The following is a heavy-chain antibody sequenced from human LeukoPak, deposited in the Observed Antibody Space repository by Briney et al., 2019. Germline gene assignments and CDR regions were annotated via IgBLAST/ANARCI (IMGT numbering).Heavy chain of an antibody. CDR1: GYTFTGYY. CDR3: ARDGAARGNYYYYMDV. J-gene: IGHJ6*03. CDR2: INPNSGGT. V-gene: IGHV1-2*02. D-gene: IGHD6-6*01. Sequence: ASVKVSCKASGYTFTGYYMHWVRQAPGQGLEWMGWINPNSGGTNYAQKFQGRVTVTRDTSISTAYMELSRLRSDDTAVYYCARDGAARGNYYYYMDVWGKGTTVTVSS.